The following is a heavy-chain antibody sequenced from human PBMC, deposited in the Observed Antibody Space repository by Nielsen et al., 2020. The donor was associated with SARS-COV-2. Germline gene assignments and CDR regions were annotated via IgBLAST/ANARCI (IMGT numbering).Heavy chain of an antibody. V-gene: IGHV3-21*01. CDR3: ARVGPRKAGLTDAFDI. D-gene: IGHD4/OR15-4a*01. CDR2: ISSSSSYI. J-gene: IGHJ3*02. Sequence: GGSLRLSCAASGFTFSSYSMNWVRQAPGKGLEWVSSISSSSSYIYYADSVKGRFTISRDNAKNSLYLQMNSLRAEDTAVYYCARVGPRKAGLTDAFDIWGQGTMVTVSS. CDR1: GFTFSSYS.